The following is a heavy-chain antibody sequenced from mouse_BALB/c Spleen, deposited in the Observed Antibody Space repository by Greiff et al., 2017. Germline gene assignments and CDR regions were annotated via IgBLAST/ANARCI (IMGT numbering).Heavy chain of an antibody. Sequence: EVQLQQSGAELVKPGASVKLSCTASGFNIKDTYMHWVKQRPEQGLEWIGRIDPANGNTKYDPKFQGKATITADTSSNTAYLQLSSLTSEDTAVYYCASMITRRTWFADWGQGTLVTVSA. J-gene: IGHJ3*01. D-gene: IGHD2-4*01. CDR3: ASMITRRTWFAD. CDR2: IDPANGNT. CDR1: GFNIKDTY. V-gene: IGHV14-3*02.